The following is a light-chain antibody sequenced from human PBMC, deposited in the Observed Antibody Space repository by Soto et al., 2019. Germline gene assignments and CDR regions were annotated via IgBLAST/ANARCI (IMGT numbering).Light chain of an antibody. CDR2: KVS. Sequence: DIQMTQSPSTLSASVGDRVTISCRASQNINTWLAWYQKKPGKAPHLLLYKVSHLQSGVPCRFSGSGSGTEFTLTISSLQPDDCATYYCQQYRGYWTFGQGTKVEIK. CDR3: QQYRGYWT. V-gene: IGKV1-5*03. CDR1: QNINTW. J-gene: IGKJ1*01.